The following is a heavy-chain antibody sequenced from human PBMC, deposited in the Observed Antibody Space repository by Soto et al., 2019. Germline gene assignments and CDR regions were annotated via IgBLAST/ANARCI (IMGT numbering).Heavy chain of an antibody. CDR2: IIPIFGTA. CDR1: GGTFSSYA. V-gene: IGHV1-69*12. D-gene: IGHD3-22*01. CDR3: CITYYYDSRGRKGPYAAFDI. J-gene: IGHJ3*02. Sequence: QVQLVQSGAEVKKPGSSVKVSCKASGGTFSSYAISWVRQAPGQGLEWMGGIIPIFGTANYAQKFQGRVTITADESTSTAYMELSSLRSEDKAVYYCCITYYYDSRGRKGPYAAFDIWGQGTMVTVSS.